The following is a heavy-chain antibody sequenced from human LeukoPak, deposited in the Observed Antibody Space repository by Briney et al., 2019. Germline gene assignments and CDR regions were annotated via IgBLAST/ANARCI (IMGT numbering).Heavy chain of an antibody. CDR1: GGSFSGYY. D-gene: IGHD1-1*01. J-gene: IGHJ6*03. Sequence: SETLSLTCAVYGGSFSGYYWSWIRQPPGKGLEWIGEINHSGSTNYNPSLKSRVTISVDTSKNQFSLKLSSVTAADTAVYYCARATQATYYYYYMDVWGKETTVTVSS. CDR3: ARATQATYYYYYMDV. CDR2: INHSGST. V-gene: IGHV4-34*01.